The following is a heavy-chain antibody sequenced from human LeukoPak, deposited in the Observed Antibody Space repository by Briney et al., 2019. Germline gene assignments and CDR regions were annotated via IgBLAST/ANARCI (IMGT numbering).Heavy chain of an antibody. V-gene: IGHV3-53*01. CDR3: ASYSSSLSFDY. J-gene: IGHJ4*02. D-gene: IGHD6-6*01. CDR2: IYSGGST. Sequence: GGSLRLSCAGSGFTVSSNYMSWVRQAPGKGLEWVSVIYSGGSTYYADSVKGRFAISRDNSKNTLYLQMNSLRAEDTAVYYCASYSSSLSFDYWGQGTLVTVSS. CDR1: GFTVSSNY.